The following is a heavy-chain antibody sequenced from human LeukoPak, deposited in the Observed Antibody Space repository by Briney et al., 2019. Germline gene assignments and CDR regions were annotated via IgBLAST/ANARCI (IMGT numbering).Heavy chain of an antibody. Sequence: ASVKVSCKASGYTFTGYYMHWVRQAPGQGLEWMGWINPNSGGTNYAQKFQGRVTMTRDTSISTAYMELSSLRSEDTAVYYCARDGGDGYNNDYFDYWGQGTLVTVSS. J-gene: IGHJ4*02. CDR3: ARDGGDGYNNDYFDY. D-gene: IGHD5-24*01. CDR1: GYTFTGYY. V-gene: IGHV1-2*02. CDR2: INPNSGGT.